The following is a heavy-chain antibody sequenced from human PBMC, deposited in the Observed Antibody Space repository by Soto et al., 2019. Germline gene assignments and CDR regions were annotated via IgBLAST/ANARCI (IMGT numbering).Heavy chain of an antibody. J-gene: IGHJ4*02. D-gene: IGHD2-2*02. CDR2: ITSKTHGETT. CDR3: TTDEGDANKFYTLDF. Sequence: EVHVVESGGAFVEPGGSLRLSCAVSSFTFSDAWLSWVRQAPGKGLEWVGRITSKTHGETTAYAAPVRGRFTISRDDSRGTLYLQMNSLTNEDTAVYYCTTDEGDANKFYTLDFWGQGILVTVSS. CDR1: SFTFSDAW. V-gene: IGHV3-15*02.